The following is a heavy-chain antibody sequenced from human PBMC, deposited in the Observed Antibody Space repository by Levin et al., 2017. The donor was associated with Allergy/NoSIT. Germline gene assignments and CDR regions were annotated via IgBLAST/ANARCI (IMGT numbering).Heavy chain of an antibody. CDR3: ARVYDFWSGYSTRADYYYGMDV. V-gene: IGHV1-18*01. J-gene: IGHJ6*02. D-gene: IGHD3-3*01. CDR1: GYTFTSYG. Sequence: GASVKVSCKASGYTFTSYGISWVRQAPGQGLEWMGWISAYNGNTNYAQKLQGRVTMTTDTSTSTAYMELRSLRSDDTAVYYCARVYDFWSGYSTRADYYYGMDVWGQGTTVTVSS. CDR2: ISAYNGNT.